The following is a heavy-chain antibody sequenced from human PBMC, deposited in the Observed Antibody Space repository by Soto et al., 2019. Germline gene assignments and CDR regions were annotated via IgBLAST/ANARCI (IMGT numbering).Heavy chain of an antibody. CDR1: GFTFSSYG. J-gene: IGHJ6*03. CDR3: ARDVVAPDGYYYYMDV. CDR2: IWYDGSNK. D-gene: IGHD2-21*01. V-gene: IGHV3-33*01. Sequence: GGSLRLSCAASGFTFSSYGMHWVRQAPGKGLEWVAVIWYDGSNKYYADSVKGRFTISRDNSKNTLYLQMNSLRAEDTAVYYCARDVVAPDGYYYYMDVWGKGTTVTVSS.